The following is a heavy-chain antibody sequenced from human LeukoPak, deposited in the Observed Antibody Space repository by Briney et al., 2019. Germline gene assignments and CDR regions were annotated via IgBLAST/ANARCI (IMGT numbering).Heavy chain of an antibody. J-gene: IGHJ4*02. CDR1: GFTFSSYG. CDR2: IGGSGLDT. V-gene: IGHV3-23*01. Sequence: GGSLRLSCTASGFTFSSYGMTWVRQAPGKGLEWVSSIGGSGLDTYYPDSVKGRFFISRDNAKNTLYLQMNSLGVEDTAVFFCAKEGGILGPSHFDHWGQGTLVTVSS. D-gene: IGHD2-21*01. CDR3: AKEGGILGPSHFDH.